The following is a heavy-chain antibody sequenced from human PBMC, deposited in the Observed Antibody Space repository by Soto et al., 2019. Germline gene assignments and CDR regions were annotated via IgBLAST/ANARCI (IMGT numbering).Heavy chain of an antibody. CDR2: IKQDGSEK. CDR1: GFTFSDYW. CDR3: ARDVGFYFDY. Sequence: EVHLVESGGGLVQPGGSLRLSCAASGFTFSDYWMSWVRQAPGKGLEWVANIKQDGSEKYFVDSVKGRFTTSRDNAKNSLYLQMNSLRAEDTAVYYCARDVGFYFDYWGQGTLVTVSS. D-gene: IGHD1-26*01. V-gene: IGHV3-7*01. J-gene: IGHJ4*02.